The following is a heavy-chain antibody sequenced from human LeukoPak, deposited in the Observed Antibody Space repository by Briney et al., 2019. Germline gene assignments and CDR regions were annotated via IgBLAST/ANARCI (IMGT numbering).Heavy chain of an antibody. J-gene: IGHJ4*02. V-gene: IGHV4-61*02. CDR1: GGSISSXXXX. Sequence: VSGGSISSXXXXXSWXXQPAXXXXXWIWRIYTSGSTNYNPSLKSRVTISVDTSKNQFSLKLSSVTAADTAVYYCARERDSSGWFDYWGQGTLVTVSS. D-gene: IGHD6-19*01. CDR3: ARERDSSGWFDY. CDR2: IYTSGST.